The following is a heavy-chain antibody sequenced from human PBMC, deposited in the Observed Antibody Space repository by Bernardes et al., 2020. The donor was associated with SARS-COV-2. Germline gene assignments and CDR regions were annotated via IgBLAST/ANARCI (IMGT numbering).Heavy chain of an antibody. D-gene: IGHD3-22*01. CDR1: GFTFSEKS. CDR2: ISNSGYST. J-gene: IGHJ5*01. V-gene: IGHV3-21*01. CDR3: AKDAYHVYYDSAGYFDF. Sequence: GGSLRLSCEGFGFTFSEKSMSWVRQAPEKGLEWVAFISNSGYSTYYADSVKGRLTISRDNAKKSLFLDINSLRAEDTAVYYCAKDAYHVYYDSAGYFDFWGRGTPVTVSS.